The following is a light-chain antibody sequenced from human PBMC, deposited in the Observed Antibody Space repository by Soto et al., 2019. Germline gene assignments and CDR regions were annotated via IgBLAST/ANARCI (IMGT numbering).Light chain of an antibody. CDR2: GAS. CDR1: QSVSSN. Sequence: EIVMTQSPAPLSLSPGEIATLSCRASQSVSSNLAWYQQKPGQAPRLLIYGASTRATGIPARFTGSGSGTEFNLTISSLQSEDFAVYYCQQYNNWPPGTFGPGTRLEI. V-gene: IGKV3-15*01. CDR3: QQYNNWPPGT. J-gene: IGKJ5*01.